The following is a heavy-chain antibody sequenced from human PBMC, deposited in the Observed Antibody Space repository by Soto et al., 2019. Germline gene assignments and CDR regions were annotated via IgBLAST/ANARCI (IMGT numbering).Heavy chain of an antibody. Sequence: PGGSLRLSCVASGFNFSNYAMSWVRQAPGKGLEWVSASSGNGADRSYADSVKGRFTISRDNSKNTLYLQMNNLRAEDTAVYYCAKDGKVLGVYFDVWGKGFPVTVPQ. CDR3: AKDGKVLGVYFDV. CDR2: SSGNGADR. V-gene: IGHV3-23*01. J-gene: IGHJ4*02. CDR1: GFNFSNYA. D-gene: IGHD3-16*01.